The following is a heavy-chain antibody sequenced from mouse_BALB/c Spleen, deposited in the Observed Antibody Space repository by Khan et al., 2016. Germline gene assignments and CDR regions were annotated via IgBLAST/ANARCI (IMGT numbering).Heavy chain of an antibody. CDR2: ISSGSSTI. V-gene: IGHV5-17*02. CDR1: GFTFSGFG. Sequence: EVELVESGGGLVQPGGSRKLSCAASGFTFSGFGMHWVRQAPEKGLEWVAYISSGSSTIYYAATVKGRFTISSDNPKNTLFLQMTSLRSDDTAMYYCARSGGNYWFAYWGQGTLVTVSA. CDR3: ARSGGNYWFAY. J-gene: IGHJ3*01. D-gene: IGHD2-1*01.